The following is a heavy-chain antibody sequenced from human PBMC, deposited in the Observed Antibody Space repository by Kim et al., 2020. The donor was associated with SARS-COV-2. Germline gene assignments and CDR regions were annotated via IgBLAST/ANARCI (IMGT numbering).Heavy chain of an antibody. Sequence: ESLKISCKASGYSFTTYWIGWVRQMPGKGLEWLGIIYPGDSETKYSQSFQGRVIVSADSSISTAYLQWSSLKASDTAMYYCVRRLYCSGGACYWGPFDSWGQGTLVSVSS. CDR1: GYSFTTYW. CDR3: VRRLYCSGGACYWGPFDS. CDR2: IYPGDSET. V-gene: IGHV5-51*01. D-gene: IGHD2-15*01. J-gene: IGHJ4*02.